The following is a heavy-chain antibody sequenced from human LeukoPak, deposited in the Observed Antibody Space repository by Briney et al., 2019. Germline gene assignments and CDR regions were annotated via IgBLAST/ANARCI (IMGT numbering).Heavy chain of an antibody. CDR1: GGSVSSGISY. CDR2: ISDSGGS. V-gene: IGHV4-61*01. J-gene: IGHJ4*02. Sequence: SETLSLTCSVSGGSVSSGISYWSWIRQPPGEGLEWIAYISDSGGSDYNPSLRGRVTISLDTSKNQFSLRLTSVTAADTAVYYCARVPAAGKAPDYWGQGTLVTVSS. CDR3: ARVPAAGKAPDY. D-gene: IGHD6-13*01.